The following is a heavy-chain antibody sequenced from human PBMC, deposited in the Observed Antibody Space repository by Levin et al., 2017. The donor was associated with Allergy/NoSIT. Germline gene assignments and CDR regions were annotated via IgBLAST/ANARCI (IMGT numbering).Heavy chain of an antibody. CDR3: ARQGHGDYRFFLVRRGMRSAPLSY. D-gene: IGHD4-17*01. V-gene: IGHV5-51*01. Sequence: PGGSLRLSCKGSGYSFPNYWIAWVRQMPGKGLEWMGIIYPGDSDTRYSPSFQGQVTISADKSISTAYMQWSSLKASDTAMYYCARQGHGDYRFFLVRRGMRSAPLSYWGQGTLVTVSS. CDR1: GYSFPNYW. J-gene: IGHJ4*02. CDR2: IYPGDSDT.